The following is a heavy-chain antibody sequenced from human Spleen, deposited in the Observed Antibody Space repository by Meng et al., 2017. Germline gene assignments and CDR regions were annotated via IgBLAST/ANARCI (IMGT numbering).Heavy chain of an antibody. CDR1: GGSISSGSYY. CDR2: IYTSGTT. J-gene: IGHJ4*02. V-gene: IGHV4-61*02. CDR3: AAAPGSLYYCSGTSGAVDY. D-gene: IGHD3-10*01. Sequence: SETLSPTCTVSGGSISSGSYYWSWIRQPAGKGLEWIGRIYTSGTTKYNPSLKGRVTISVDTSKNQFSLKLGSVTAADTAVYYCAAAPGSLYYCSGTSGAVDYWGQGTLVTVSS.